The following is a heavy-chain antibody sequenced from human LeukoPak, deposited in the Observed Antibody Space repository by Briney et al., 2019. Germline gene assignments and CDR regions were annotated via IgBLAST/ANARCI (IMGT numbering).Heavy chain of an antibody. J-gene: IGHJ4*02. CDR3: ARSVVVVAAIGY. CDR1: GFTFSSYS. D-gene: IGHD2-15*01. V-gene: IGHV3-21*01. Sequence: GGSLRLSCAASGFTFSSYSMTWVRQAPGKGLEWVSSISSSSSYIYYADSVKGRFTISRDNAKNSLYLQMNSLRAEDTAVYYCARSVVVVAAIGYWGQGTLVTVSS. CDR2: ISSSSSYI.